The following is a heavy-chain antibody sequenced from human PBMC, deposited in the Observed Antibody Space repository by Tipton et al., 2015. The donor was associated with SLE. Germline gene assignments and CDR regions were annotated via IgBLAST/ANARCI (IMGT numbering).Heavy chain of an antibody. CDR1: GFTFRSHA. J-gene: IGHJ4*02. CDR2: ISYDGGHK. Sequence: SLRLSCAASGFTFRSHAIHWVRQAPGKGLEWVALISYDGGHKYYRDSVKGRFTISRDNYRNTLFLQMNNLRPEDTAIYYCARGDGITGTTANFDYWGQGTLVSVSS. D-gene: IGHD1-20*01. V-gene: IGHV3-30*04. CDR3: ARGDGITGTTANFDY.